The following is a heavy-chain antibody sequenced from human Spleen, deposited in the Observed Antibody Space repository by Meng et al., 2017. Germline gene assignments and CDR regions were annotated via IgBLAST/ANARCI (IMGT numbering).Heavy chain of an antibody. Sequence: GESLKISCAASGFTVSSNYMSWVRQAPGKGLEWVSVIYSGANTYYADSVKGRSTISRDNSKNTLYLQANNLRAEDTAVYYCARAPWGTYCSGGSCSIPGAYWGQGTLVTVSS. J-gene: IGHJ4*02. V-gene: IGHV3-53*05. CDR2: IYSGANT. CDR1: GFTVSSNY. CDR3: ARAPWGTYCSGGSCSIPGAY. D-gene: IGHD2-15*01.